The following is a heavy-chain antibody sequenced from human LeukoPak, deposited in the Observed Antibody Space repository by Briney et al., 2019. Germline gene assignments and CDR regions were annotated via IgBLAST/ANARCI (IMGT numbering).Heavy chain of an antibody. V-gene: IGHV3-74*01. D-gene: IGHD3-16*02. J-gene: IGHJ3*01. CDR1: GFPFSSYW. CDR2: IHSDGSST. Sequence: GGPLRLSCAASGFPFSSYWMHWVRQAPGKGLVWVSRIHSDGSSTNYADSVKGRFTISRDNAKNTLYLQMNSLRAEDTAVYYCARDGHYDYVWGTYRYEPHAFDVWGQETMVTVSS. CDR3: ARDGHYDYVWGTYRYEPHAFDV.